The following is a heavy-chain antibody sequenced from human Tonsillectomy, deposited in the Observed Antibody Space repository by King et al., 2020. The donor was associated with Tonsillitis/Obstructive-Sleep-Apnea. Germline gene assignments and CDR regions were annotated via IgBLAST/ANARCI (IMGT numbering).Heavy chain of an antibody. CDR3: ASAASEIATVAAFDI. CDR2: IIPFLDIA. V-gene: IGHV1-69*10. CDR1: GGTFGSYS. J-gene: IGHJ3*02. Sequence: QLVQSGAEVKRPGSSVKVSCKTSGGTFGSYSISWVRRAPGQGLEWMGVIIPFLDIANYAKKFQGRVTITADRSTSTAYMELSSLRSEDTAVYYCASAASEIATVAAFDIWGQGTMVTVSS. D-gene: IGHD5-24*01.